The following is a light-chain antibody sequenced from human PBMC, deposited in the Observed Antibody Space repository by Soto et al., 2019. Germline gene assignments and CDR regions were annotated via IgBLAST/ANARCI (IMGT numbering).Light chain of an antibody. Sequence: EIVLTQSPGTLSLSPGERATLSCRASQSFNSIYLAWYQQKPGQAPRFLIYGASSRATGIPDRFSGSGSGTDFTLTISSLEPEDFAVYYCQQRSNWPPITFGQGTRLEI. V-gene: IGKV3D-20*02. CDR3: QQRSNWPPIT. J-gene: IGKJ5*01. CDR1: QSFNSIY. CDR2: GAS.